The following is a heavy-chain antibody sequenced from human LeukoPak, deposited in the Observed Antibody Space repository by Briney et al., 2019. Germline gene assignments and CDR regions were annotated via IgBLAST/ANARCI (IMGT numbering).Heavy chain of an antibody. CDR3: ARAGSWSGNYYFDY. J-gene: IGHJ4*02. Sequence: ASVKVSCKASGGTFISYAISWVRQAPGQGLEWMGGIIPIFGTANYAQKFQGRVTITADESTSTAYMELSSLRSEDTAVYYWARAGSWSGNYYFDYWGQGTLVTVSS. V-gene: IGHV1-69*01. CDR2: IIPIFGTA. CDR1: GGTFISYA. D-gene: IGHD3-10*01.